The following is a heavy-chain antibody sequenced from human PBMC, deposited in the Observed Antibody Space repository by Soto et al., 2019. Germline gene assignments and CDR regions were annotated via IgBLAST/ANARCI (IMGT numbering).Heavy chain of an antibody. Sequence: SQTLSLTFAISGDSVSSNSAAWNCIRQSPSRGLEWLGRTYYRSKWYNDYAVSVKSRITINPDTSKNQFSLQLNSVTPEDTAVYYCAGSSWRNWFDPWGQGTLVTVSS. J-gene: IGHJ5*02. CDR2: TYYRSKWYN. CDR1: GDSVSSNSAA. CDR3: AGSSWRNWFDP. V-gene: IGHV6-1*01. D-gene: IGHD6-13*01.